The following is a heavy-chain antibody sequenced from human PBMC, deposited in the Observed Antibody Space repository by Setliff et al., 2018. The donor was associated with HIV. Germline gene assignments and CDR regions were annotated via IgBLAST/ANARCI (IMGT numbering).Heavy chain of an antibody. CDR1: GFTFSDVW. D-gene: IGHD6-6*01. J-gene: IGHJ4*02. Sequence: GGSLRLSCAASGFTFSDVWVNWVRQAPGRGLEWVGRIKNRPAGGTTEYAAPVKGGFTISRDDSKNMAYLQMNSLKIEDTALYFCSINSPLSSWGQGTLVTVSS. V-gene: IGHV3-15*01. CDR3: SINSPLSS. CDR2: IKNRPAGGTT.